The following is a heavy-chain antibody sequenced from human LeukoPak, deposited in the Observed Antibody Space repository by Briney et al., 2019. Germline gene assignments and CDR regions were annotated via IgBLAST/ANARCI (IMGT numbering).Heavy chain of an antibody. CDR1: GYTFTSNG. CDR3: ARGPLWFGELLGYFDL. D-gene: IGHD3-10*01. Sequence: ASVKVSCKASGYTFTSNGISWVRQAPGQGLEWMGWISAYNGNTNYAQKLQGRVTMTTDTSTSTAYMERRSLRSDDTAVYYWARGPLWFGELLGYFDLWGRGTLVTVSS. CDR2: ISAYNGNT. V-gene: IGHV1-18*01. J-gene: IGHJ2*01.